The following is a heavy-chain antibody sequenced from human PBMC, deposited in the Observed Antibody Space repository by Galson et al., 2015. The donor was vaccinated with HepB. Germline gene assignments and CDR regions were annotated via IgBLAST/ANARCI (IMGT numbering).Heavy chain of an antibody. Sequence: SVKVSCKASGGTFSSYAISWVRQAPGQGLEWMGGIIPIFGTANYAQKFQGRVTITADESMSTAYMELSSLRSEDTAVYYCAREGSYYDSSGYSYYYGMDVWGQGTTVTVSS. J-gene: IGHJ6*02. CDR3: AREGSYYDSSGYSYYYGMDV. D-gene: IGHD3-22*01. CDR1: GGTFSSYA. CDR2: IIPIFGTA. V-gene: IGHV1-69*13.